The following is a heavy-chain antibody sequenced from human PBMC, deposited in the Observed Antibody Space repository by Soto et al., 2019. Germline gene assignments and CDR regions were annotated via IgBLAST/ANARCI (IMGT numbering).Heavy chain of an antibody. D-gene: IGHD3-9*01. CDR3: AKDGPHFDVDV. CDR1: GFNFRNYA. CDR2: IWSDGSEK. J-gene: IGHJ6*02. V-gene: IGHV3-30*02. Sequence: HPGGSLRLSCAASGFNFRNYAMHWVRQAPGKGLEWVAVIWSDGSEKYYGASVKGRVTISRDNFKNTVSLQMNSLRSDDTAIYYCAKDGPHFDVDVWGQGTTVTV.